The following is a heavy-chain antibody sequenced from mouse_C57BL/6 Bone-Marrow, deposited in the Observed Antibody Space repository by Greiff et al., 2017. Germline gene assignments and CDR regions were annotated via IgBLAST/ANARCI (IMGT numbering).Heavy chain of an antibody. CDR2: ISSGGSYT. CDR1: GFTFSSYG. V-gene: IGHV5-6*02. D-gene: IGHD1-1*01. J-gene: IGHJ2*01. CDR3: ARRATTVVAPDY. Sequence: DVKLVESGGDLVKPGGSLKLSCAASGFTFSSYGMSWVRQTPDKRLEWVATISSGGSYTYYPDSVKGRFTISRDNAKNTLYLQMSSLKSEDTAMYYCARRATTVVAPDYWGQGTTLTVSS.